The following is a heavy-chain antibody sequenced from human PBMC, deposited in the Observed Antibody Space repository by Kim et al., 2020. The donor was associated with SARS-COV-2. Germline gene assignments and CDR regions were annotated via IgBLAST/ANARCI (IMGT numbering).Heavy chain of an antibody. Sequence: ASVKVSCKASGYTFTSYAMHWVRQAPGQRLEWMGWINAGNGNTKYSQKFQGRVTITRDTSASTAYMELSSLRSEDTAVYYCANQHVDYYGSEWWFDPWGQGTLVTVSS. CDR1: GYTFTSYA. CDR2: INAGNGNT. D-gene: IGHD3-10*01. CDR3: ANQHVDYYGSEWWFDP. V-gene: IGHV1-3*01. J-gene: IGHJ5*02.